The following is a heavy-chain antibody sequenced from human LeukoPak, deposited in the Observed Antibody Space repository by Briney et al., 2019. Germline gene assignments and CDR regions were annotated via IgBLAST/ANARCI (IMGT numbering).Heavy chain of an antibody. Sequence: NPSETLSLTCTVSGGSISSYYWSWIRQPPGKGLEWIGYIYYSGSTYYNPSLKSRVTISVDSSKSQFSLKLSSVTAADTAVYYCAGLRGKPHAFDIWGQGTMVTVSS. CDR1: GGSISSYY. D-gene: IGHD5-12*01. J-gene: IGHJ3*02. V-gene: IGHV4-59*06. CDR2: IYYSGST. CDR3: AGLRGKPHAFDI.